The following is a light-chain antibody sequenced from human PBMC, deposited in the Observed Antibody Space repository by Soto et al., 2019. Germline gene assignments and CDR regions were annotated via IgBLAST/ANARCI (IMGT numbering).Light chain of an antibody. CDR1: SSDVGGYNY. CDR3: SSYTSSSTGV. Sequence: QSVLTQPASVSGSPGQSITISCTGTSSDVGGYNYVSWYQQHPGKAPKLMIYEVNYRPSGVSNRFSGSKSGNTASLTISVLQAEDEADYYCSSYTSSSTGVFGTGTKLTVL. J-gene: IGLJ1*01. V-gene: IGLV2-14*01. CDR2: EVN.